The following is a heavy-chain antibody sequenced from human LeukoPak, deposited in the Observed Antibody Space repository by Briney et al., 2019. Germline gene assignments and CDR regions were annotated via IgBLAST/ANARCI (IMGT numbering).Heavy chain of an antibody. D-gene: IGHD3-22*01. CDR2: ISSSGDEA. V-gene: IGHV3-23*01. CDR3: AKGISYSSRGYDHNWFAP. Sequence: PGGSLRLSCAASGFTFSSYAMSWVRQAPGKGLERVSSISSSGDEAYYADSVKGRFTISRDNSKNTVDLQINSLRAEDTAVYYCAKGISYSSRGYDHNWFAPWGQGTLVTVSS. J-gene: IGHJ5*02. CDR1: GFTFSSYA.